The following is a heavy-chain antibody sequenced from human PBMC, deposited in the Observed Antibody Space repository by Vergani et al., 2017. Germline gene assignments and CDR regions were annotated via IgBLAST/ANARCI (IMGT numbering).Heavy chain of an antibody. D-gene: IGHD1-26*01. J-gene: IGHJ4*02. CDR3: VKDAGSYENFFDS. CDR2: LTGGGGST. Sequence: EVQLLESGGRLKQPGGSVRLSCAASGFTFSTYAMHWVRQAPGKGLEWVSALTGGGGSTYYADSLKGRFIISRDNSRNTLYVQMNSLRPEDTAIYYCVKDAGSYENFFDSWGQGTLVTVSS. CDR1: GFTFSTYA. V-gene: IGHV3-23*01.